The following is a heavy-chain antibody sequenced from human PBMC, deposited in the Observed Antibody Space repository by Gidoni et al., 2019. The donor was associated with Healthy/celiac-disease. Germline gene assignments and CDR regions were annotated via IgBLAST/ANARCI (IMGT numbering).Heavy chain of an antibody. J-gene: IGHJ4*02. Sequence: EVQLVESGGGLVQPGGSLRLSCAASGFTFSSYSMNWVRQAPGKGLEWVSYISSSSSTIYYADSVKGRFTISRDNAKNSLYLQMNSLRDEDTAVYYCARGDYYDSSEQIADYWGQGTLVTVSS. CDR1: GFTFSSYS. D-gene: IGHD3-22*01. V-gene: IGHV3-48*02. CDR3: ARGDYYDSSEQIADY. CDR2: ISSSSSTI.